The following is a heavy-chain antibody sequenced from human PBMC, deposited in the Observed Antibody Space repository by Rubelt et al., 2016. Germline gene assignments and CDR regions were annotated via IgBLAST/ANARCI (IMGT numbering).Heavy chain of an antibody. Sequence: QVQVVQSGAEVKKPGASVKVSCKTSGYSFTSYHMHWVRQAPGQRLEWMGWINAGNGNTKYSQKFQGRVTFTRDTSASTVYMELSTLRSEDTAVYYCATLERSGYDLDYWGQGTLVTVSS. J-gene: IGHJ4*02. CDR3: ATLERSGYDLDY. D-gene: IGHD5-12*01. CDR2: INAGNGNT. CDR1: GYSFTSYH. V-gene: IGHV1-3*01.